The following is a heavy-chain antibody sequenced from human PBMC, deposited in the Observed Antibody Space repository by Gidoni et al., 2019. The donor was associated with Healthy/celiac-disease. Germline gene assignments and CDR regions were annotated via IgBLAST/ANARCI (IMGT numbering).Heavy chain of an antibody. V-gene: IGHV3-23*01. CDR2: ISGSGGST. J-gene: IGHJ4*02. CDR3: AKDQPTMIVVDLYYFDY. Sequence: EVQLLESGGGLVQPGGSLRLSCAASGFTFSSYAMSWVRQAPGKGLEWVSAISGSGGSTYYADSVKGRFTISRDNSKNTLYLEMNSLRAEDTAVYYCAKDQPTMIVVDLYYFDYWGQGTLVTVSS. CDR1: GFTFSSYA. D-gene: IGHD3-22*01.